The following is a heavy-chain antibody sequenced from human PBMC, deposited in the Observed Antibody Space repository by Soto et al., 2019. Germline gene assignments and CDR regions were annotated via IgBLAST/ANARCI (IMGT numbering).Heavy chain of an antibody. CDR3: ARESVVITSYGMDV. CDR1: GFTFSSYG. Sequence: QVQLVESGGGVVQPGRSLRLSCAASGFTFSSYGMHWVRQAPGKGLEWVAVIWYDGSNKYYADSVKGRFTISRDNSKNTLYLQINSLRPEDTAVYYCARESVVITSYGMDVWGQGTTVTISS. V-gene: IGHV3-33*01. D-gene: IGHD3-22*01. CDR2: IWYDGSNK. J-gene: IGHJ6*02.